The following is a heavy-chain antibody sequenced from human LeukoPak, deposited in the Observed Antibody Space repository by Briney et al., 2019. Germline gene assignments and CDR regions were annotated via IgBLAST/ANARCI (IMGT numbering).Heavy chain of an antibody. V-gene: IGHV3-74*03. D-gene: IGHD3-10*01. CDR2: INSDGSST. J-gene: IGHJ6*02. CDR1: GFTFSNYW. CDR3: ARDYGRSRDYGMDV. Sequence: GGSLRLSCAASGFTFSNYWMHWVRQAPGKGLVWVSRINSDGSSTTYADSVKGRFTISRDNAKNTLYLQMNSLRAEDTAVYYYARDYGRSRDYGMDVWGQGTTVTVSS.